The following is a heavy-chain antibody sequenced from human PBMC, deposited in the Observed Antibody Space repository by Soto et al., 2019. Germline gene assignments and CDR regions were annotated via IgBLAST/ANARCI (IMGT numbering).Heavy chain of an antibody. CDR3: AKDSATFGRFDY. V-gene: IGHV3-23*01. Sequence: PGGSLRLSCAASGFTFSSYGMSWVRQPPGKGLEWVSTISGSGGSTYYADSVKGRFTISRDNSKNTLYLQMNSLRAEDTAVYYCAKDSATFGRFDYWGQGTLVIVSS. D-gene: IGHD3-3*01. CDR1: GFTFSSYG. CDR2: ISGSGGST. J-gene: IGHJ4*02.